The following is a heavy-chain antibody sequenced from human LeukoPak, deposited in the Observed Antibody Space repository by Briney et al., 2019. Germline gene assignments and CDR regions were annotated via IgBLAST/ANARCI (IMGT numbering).Heavy chain of an antibody. CDR3: AKDRRPTTVVTYPSD. Sequence: GGSLRLSCAASGFTFSSYAMSWVRQAPGKGLEWVSALSGSGSNTYYADSVKGRFTISRDNSKNTLYLQMNSLIAEDTAVYYCAKDRRPTTVVTYPSDWGQGTLVTVSS. J-gene: IGHJ4*02. CDR2: LSGSGSNT. D-gene: IGHD4-11*01. CDR1: GFTFSSYA. V-gene: IGHV3-23*01.